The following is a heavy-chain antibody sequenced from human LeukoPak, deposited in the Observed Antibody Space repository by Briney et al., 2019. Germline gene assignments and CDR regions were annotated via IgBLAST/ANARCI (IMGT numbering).Heavy chain of an antibody. CDR1: GFSFSGYW. CDR2: INTDGSAT. CDR3: ARDHYGGNSDY. D-gene: IGHD4-23*01. V-gene: IGHV3-74*01. J-gene: IGHJ4*02. Sequence: GGSLRLSCAASGFSFSGYWMHWVRQAPGKGLLWVSRINTDGSATYYADSVKGRFTISRDNAKNTVYLQMDSLRVEDTAVYYCARDHYGGNSDYWGQGTLVTVSS.